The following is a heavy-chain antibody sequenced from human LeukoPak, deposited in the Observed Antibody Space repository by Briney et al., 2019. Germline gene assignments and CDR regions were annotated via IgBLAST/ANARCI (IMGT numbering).Heavy chain of an antibody. J-gene: IGHJ4*02. CDR2: IYYGGST. CDR3: ARGSGYYLDFDY. Sequence: SETLSLTRTVPGGSISSYYWSWSRPPPGKGRGWRGYIYYGGSTNYNPSLKSRVTISVDTSKMQFDLKLGYVTAADTAVYYCARGSGYYLDFDYWGQGTLVTVSS. CDR1: GGSISSYY. D-gene: IGHD3-22*01. V-gene: IGHV4-59*01.